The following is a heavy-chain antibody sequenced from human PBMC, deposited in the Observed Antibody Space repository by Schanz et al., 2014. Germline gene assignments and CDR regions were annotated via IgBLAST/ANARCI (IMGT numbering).Heavy chain of an antibody. CDR1: GYSFTDYA. CDR3: ARDRVSFVRGPLGVD. V-gene: IGHV1-18*01. D-gene: IGHD3-10*01. Sequence: QLMQSGSEVRKPGASVRVSCKASGYSFTDYAIHWVRQAPGQGLEWMGWISGYNGDTNYAPKFQDRVTMTTDTSTGITSVELRNLKSDDTAVYYCARDRVSFVRGPLGVDWGQGTQVIVSS. CDR2: ISGYNGDT. J-gene: IGHJ4*02.